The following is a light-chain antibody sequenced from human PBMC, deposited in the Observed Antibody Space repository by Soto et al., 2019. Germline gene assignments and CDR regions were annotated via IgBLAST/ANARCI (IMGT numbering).Light chain of an antibody. J-gene: IGKJ1*01. CDR1: QSLSSN. V-gene: IGKV3-15*01. CDR2: AAS. CDR3: QQYNNWPPGT. Sequence: DIVITQSPATPSVSPGERATLSCRASQSLSSNLAWYQQKPGQAPRLLIYAASTRATGVPARFSGSGSGTEFTLTISSLQSEDFAVYYCQQYNNWPPGTFGQGTKVDIK.